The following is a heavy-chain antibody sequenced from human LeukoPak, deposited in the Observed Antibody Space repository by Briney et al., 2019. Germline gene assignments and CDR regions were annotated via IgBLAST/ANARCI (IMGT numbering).Heavy chain of an antibody. J-gene: IGHJ4*02. CDR3: ARDRNPLYYYDSSGYYGY. Sequence: GASVKVSCKASGYTFTSYYMHWVRQAPGQGLEWMGIINPSGGSTSYAQKFQGRVTMTRDMSTSTVYMELSSLRSEDTAVYYCARDRNPLYYYDSSGYYGYWGQGTLVTVSS. CDR1: GYTFTSYY. CDR2: INPSGGST. V-gene: IGHV1-46*01. D-gene: IGHD3-22*01.